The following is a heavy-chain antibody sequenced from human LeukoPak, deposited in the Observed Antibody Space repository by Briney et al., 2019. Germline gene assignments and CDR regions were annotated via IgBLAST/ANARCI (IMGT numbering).Heavy chain of an antibody. V-gene: IGHV3-23*01. Sequence: PGGSLRLSCAGSGFTFGRNAMSWVRQAPGKGLEWVSAISGTGASTYYADSVKGRFTIARDNSKNTLYLQMSSLRAEDTAVYYCATHSGFSSRPIDYWGQGTLVTVFS. CDR3: ATHSGFSSRPIDY. CDR1: GFTFGRNA. CDR2: ISGTGAST. D-gene: IGHD6-13*01. J-gene: IGHJ4*02.